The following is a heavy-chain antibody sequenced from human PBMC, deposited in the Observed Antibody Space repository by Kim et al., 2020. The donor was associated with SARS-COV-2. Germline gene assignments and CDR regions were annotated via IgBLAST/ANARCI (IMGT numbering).Heavy chain of an antibody. V-gene: IGHV3-48*03. J-gene: IGHJ6*02. CDR1: GFTFSSYA. D-gene: IGHD2-2*01. CDR3: ARWYCSSTTCYGFYYYGMGV. CDR2: ISSSGDSI. Sequence: GGSLRLSCAASGFTFSSYAMNWVRQAPGKGLEWVSFISSSGDSIQYADSVKGRFTISRDNAKNSLYLQMNSLRAEDTGVYYCARWYCSSTTCYGFYYYGMGVWGQGTTVTVS.